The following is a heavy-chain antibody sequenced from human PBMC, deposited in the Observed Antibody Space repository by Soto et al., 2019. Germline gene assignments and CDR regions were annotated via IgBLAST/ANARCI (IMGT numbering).Heavy chain of an antibody. J-gene: IGHJ3*02. D-gene: IGHD3-22*01. V-gene: IGHV3-33*01. Sequence: GGSLRLSCAASGFTFSSYGMHWVRQAPGKGLEWVAVIWYDGSNKYYADSVKGRFTISRDNSKNTLYLQMNSLRAEDTAVYYCARDPLSHYYDRVNADAFDIWGQGTMVTVSS. CDR1: GFTFSSYG. CDR2: IWYDGSNK. CDR3: ARDPLSHYYDRVNADAFDI.